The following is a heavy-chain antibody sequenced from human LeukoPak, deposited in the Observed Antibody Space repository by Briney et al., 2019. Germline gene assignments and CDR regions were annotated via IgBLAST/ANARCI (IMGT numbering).Heavy chain of an antibody. Sequence: ASVKVSCKASGYTFTNYYLFWMRQAPGQGLEWMGWVNPSGGGTNYAQKFQDRVTMTRDTSTNTVYMELSSLTSDDTAVYYCARAEGFYPIGYWGQGTLVTVSS. V-gene: IGHV1-2*02. CDR1: GYTFTNYY. CDR3: ARAEGFYPIGY. CDR2: VNPSGGGT. J-gene: IGHJ4*02. D-gene: IGHD2/OR15-2a*01.